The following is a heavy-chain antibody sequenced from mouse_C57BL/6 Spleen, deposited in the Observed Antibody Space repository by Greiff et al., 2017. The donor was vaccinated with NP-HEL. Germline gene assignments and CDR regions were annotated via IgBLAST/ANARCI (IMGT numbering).Heavy chain of an antibody. CDR2: IDPSDSYT. J-gene: IGHJ1*03. CDR1: GYTFTSYW. D-gene: IGHD1-1*01. Sequence: QVQLQQPGAELVRPGTSVKLSCKASGYTFTSYWMHWVKQRPGQGLEWIGVIDPSDSYTNYNQKFKGKATLTVDTSSSTAYMQLSSLTSEDSAVYDCAPHYYGSSYPYFDVWGTGTTVTVSS. V-gene: IGHV1-59*01. CDR3: APHYYGSSYPYFDV.